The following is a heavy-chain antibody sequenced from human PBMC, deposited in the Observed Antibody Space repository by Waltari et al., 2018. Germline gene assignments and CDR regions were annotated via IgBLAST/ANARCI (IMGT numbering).Heavy chain of an antibody. Sequence: EVQLLESGGGLVQPGGSLRLSCAASGFTFSSYAMSWVRQAPGKGLEWVSAISGSGGSTYYADSVKGRFTISRDNTKNTLYLQMNSLRAEDTAVYYCAKVRRRDAPHPWLGDYWGQGTLVTVSS. J-gene: IGHJ4*02. V-gene: IGHV3-23*01. D-gene: IGHD6-19*01. CDR1: GFTFSSYA. CDR3: AKVRRRDAPHPWLGDY. CDR2: ISGSGGST.